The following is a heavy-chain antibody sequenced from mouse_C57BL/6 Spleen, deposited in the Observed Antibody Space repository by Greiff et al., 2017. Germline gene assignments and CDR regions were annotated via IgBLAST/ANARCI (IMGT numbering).Heavy chain of an antibody. V-gene: IGHV2-4*01. CDR2: IWSGGST. CDR3: AHYYGSGYFDV. D-gene: IGHD1-1*01. CDR1: GFSLTSYG. Sequence: VQLQQSGPGLVQPSQSLSITCTVSGFSLTSYGVHWVRQPPGKGLEWLGVIWSGGSTDYNAAFISRLSISKDNSKSQVFFKMNSLQADDTAIYYCAHYYGSGYFDVWGTGTTVTVSS. J-gene: IGHJ1*03.